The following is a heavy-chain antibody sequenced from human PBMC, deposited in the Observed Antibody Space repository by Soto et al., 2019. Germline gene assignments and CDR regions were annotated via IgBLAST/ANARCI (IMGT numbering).Heavy chain of an antibody. Sequence: EVPLVESGGGLVQPGGSLRLACAASGFIFSNSGMNWVRQAPGKGLEWVAYISSSSSTIRYADSVKGRFAISRDNAKHSLFLQMNSLRDEDTAVYYCARDRGGAGATDYWGQGTLVTVSS. CDR2: ISSSSSTI. CDR1: GFIFSNSG. V-gene: IGHV3-48*02. CDR3: ARDRGGAGATDY. J-gene: IGHJ4*02. D-gene: IGHD1-26*01.